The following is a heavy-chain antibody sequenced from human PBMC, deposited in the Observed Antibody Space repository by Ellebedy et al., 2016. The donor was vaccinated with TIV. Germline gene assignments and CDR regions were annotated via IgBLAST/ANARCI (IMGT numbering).Heavy chain of an antibody. CDR2: ISVHDGDT. D-gene: IGHD3-9*01. CDR3: ARGYFRPSDH. CDR1: GYTFSTYG. J-gene: IGHJ4*02. Sequence: ASVKVSCXASGYTFSTYGITWVRQAPGQGLEWMGWISVHDGDTNYAQKLQGRVTMTTDTSTSTAYMELRSLRSDDTAVYYCARGYFRPSDHWGQGTLVTVSS. V-gene: IGHV1-18*01.